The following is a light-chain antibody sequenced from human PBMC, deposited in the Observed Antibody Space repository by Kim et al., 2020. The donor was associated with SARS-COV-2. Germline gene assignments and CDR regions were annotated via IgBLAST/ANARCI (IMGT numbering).Light chain of an antibody. CDR2: QDS. J-gene: IGLJ2*01. CDR3: QAWNGSTVV. V-gene: IGLV3-1*01. Sequence: SYELTQPPSVSVSPGQTASITCSGDKLGDKYACWYQQKPGQSPVLVIYQDSKRPSGIPERFSGSNSGNTATLTISGTQAMDEADYYFQAWNGSTVVFGGGTQLTVL. CDR1: KLGDKY.